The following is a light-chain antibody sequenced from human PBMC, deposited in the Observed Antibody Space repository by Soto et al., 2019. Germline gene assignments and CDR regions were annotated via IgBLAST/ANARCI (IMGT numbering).Light chain of an antibody. CDR2: DAS. CDR3: QQYDNLPLT. V-gene: IGKV1-5*03. Sequence: QMTQSPSTLSGSVGASVTITGRASQTISSWLAWYQQEPGKAPKLLIYDASTLKSGVPSRFSGSGSGTDFTFTISSLQPEDIATYYCQQYDNLPLTFGGGTKVDIK. J-gene: IGKJ4*01. CDR1: QTISSW.